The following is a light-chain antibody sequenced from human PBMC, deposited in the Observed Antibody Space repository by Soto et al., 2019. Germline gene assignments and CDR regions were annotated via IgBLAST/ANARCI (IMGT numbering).Light chain of an antibody. J-gene: IGLJ2*01. CDR1: SSDLGTYNY. V-gene: IGLV2-14*03. CDR2: DVR. Sequence: QSALTQPASVSGSPGQSITISCSGTSSDLGTYNYVSWYQQHPDTPPKLIIYDVRNRPSGVSDRFSGSKSGATVSLIISNLQAEDEADYYCAAWDDSLGAVVFGGGTKLTVL. CDR3: AAWDDSLGAVV.